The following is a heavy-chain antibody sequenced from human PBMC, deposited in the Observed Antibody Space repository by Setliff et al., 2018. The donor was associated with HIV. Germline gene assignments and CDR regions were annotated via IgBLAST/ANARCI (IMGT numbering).Heavy chain of an antibody. J-gene: IGHJ4*02. CDR2: IYHSGST. CDR3: ARGRIAEIILYYFDY. CDR1: GYSISSGYY. Sequence: SETLSLTCTVSGYSISSGYYWGWIRQPPGKGLEWIGSIYHSGSTYYNPSLKSRVTISVDTSRNQFSLKLSSVTAADTAVYYCARGRIAEIILYYFDYWGQGTLVTVSS. V-gene: IGHV4-38-2*02. D-gene: IGHD6-13*01.